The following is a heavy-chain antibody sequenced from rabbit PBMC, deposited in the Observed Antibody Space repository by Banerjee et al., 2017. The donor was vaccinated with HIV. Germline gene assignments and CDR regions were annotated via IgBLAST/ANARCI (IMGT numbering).Heavy chain of an antibody. CDR3: ARGGITTTYPYGGMDL. CDR2: IDTGSRGYT. V-gene: IGHV1S45*01. CDR1: GIDFSSYYY. D-gene: IGHD2-1*01. Sequence: QEQLVESGGGLVKPGGTLTLTCKASGIDFSSYYYMCWVRQAPGKGLEWIACIDTGSRGYTWYASWAKGRFTISKTSSTTVTLQMTSLTAADTATYFCARGGITTTYPYGGMDLWGPGTLVTVS. J-gene: IGHJ6*01.